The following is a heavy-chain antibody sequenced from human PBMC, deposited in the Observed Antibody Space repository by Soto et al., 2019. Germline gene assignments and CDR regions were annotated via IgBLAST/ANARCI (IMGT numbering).Heavy chain of an antibody. J-gene: IGHJ3*02. Sequence: PGGSLRLSCAAIGFSLRSDWMAWVRQIPGKGLEFVANIKEDGSVKNYVDSVKGRFSISRDKDKNSLYLQMNSLRAEDTAVYYCGTDRWGGAFDMWGQGTTVTVSS. D-gene: IGHD3-10*01. CDR3: GTDRWGGAFDM. V-gene: IGHV3-7*01. CDR2: IKEDGSVK. CDR1: GFSLRSDW.